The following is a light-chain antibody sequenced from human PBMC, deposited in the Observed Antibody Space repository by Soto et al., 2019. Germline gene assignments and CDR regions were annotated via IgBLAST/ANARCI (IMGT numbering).Light chain of an antibody. J-gene: IGKJ1*01. V-gene: IGKV2-28*01. CDR3: MQALQSPLT. Sequence: DIVMTQSPLSLPVTPGEPASISCRSTQSLLHRYGYNYLDLSLQKPGQSPQPLIYLGSNRSSVFPCRFSGSGSGTDFTLKIRSVEAEDVGVDYCMQALQSPLTFGQGTKVEIE. CDR1: QSLLHRYGYNY. CDR2: LGS.